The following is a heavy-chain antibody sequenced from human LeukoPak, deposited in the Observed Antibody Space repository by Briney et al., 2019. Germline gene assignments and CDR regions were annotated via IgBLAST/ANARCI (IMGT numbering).Heavy chain of an antibody. Sequence: SETLSLTCTVSGGSISSYYWSWIRQPPGKGLEWIGYIYYSGSTNYNPSLKSRVTISVDTSKNQFSLKLSSVTAADTAVYYCARQVVVVPAALHYYYYMDVWGKGTTVTVSS. V-gene: IGHV4-59*01. D-gene: IGHD2-2*01. CDR1: GGSISSYY. J-gene: IGHJ6*03. CDR3: ARQVVVVPAALHYYYYMDV. CDR2: IYYSGST.